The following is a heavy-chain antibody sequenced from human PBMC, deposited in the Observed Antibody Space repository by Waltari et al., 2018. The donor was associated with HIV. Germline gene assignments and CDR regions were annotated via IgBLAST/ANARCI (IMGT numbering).Heavy chain of an antibody. CDR1: GFTFRNYW. V-gene: IGHV3-7*01. J-gene: IGHJ4*02. D-gene: IGHD3-16*01. Sequence: EVQLVESGGGLVQPGGSLRLSCAASGFTFRNYWMSWVRQAPGKGLEWVANIKQDGSEKDYVDSGKGRFTISRDNAKNSLYLQMNSLRAEDTAVYYCARVSGGGFDYWGQGTLVTVSS. CDR2: IKQDGSEK. CDR3: ARVSGGGFDY.